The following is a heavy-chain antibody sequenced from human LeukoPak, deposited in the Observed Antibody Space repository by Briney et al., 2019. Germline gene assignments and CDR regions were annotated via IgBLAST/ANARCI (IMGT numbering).Heavy chain of an antibody. D-gene: IGHD3-22*01. J-gene: IGHJ4*02. Sequence: ASAKVSCKASGYTFTGYYMHWVRQAPGQGLEWMGWINPNSGGTNYAQKFQGRVTMTRDTSISTAYMELSRLRSDDTAVYYCARTAVRYYDSSGYLGYWGQGTLVTVSS. V-gene: IGHV1-2*02. CDR3: ARTAVRYYDSSGYLGY. CDR1: GYTFTGYY. CDR2: INPNSGGT.